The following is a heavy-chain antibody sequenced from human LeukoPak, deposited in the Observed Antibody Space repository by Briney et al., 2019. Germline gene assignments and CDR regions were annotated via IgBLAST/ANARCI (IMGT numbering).Heavy chain of an antibody. CDR2: IKEDGSEK. V-gene: IGHV3-7*01. D-gene: IGHD1-26*01. Sequence: GNLRLYCAASGFTCSSYWMTWLRQAPGKELEWVTNIKEDGSEKYYVDSVKGRFTISRDNAKNSLYLQMSSLRAEDTAVYYCASGSYCDCWGQGTLVTVSS. CDR3: ASGSYCDC. CDR1: GFTCSSYW. J-gene: IGHJ4*02.